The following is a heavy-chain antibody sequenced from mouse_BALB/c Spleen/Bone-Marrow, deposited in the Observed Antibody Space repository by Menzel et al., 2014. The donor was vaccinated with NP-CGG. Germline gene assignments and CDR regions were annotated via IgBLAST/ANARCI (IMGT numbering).Heavy chain of an antibody. D-gene: IGHD2-4*01. Sequence: EVQLQQSGGGLVKPGGSLKLSCAASGFTFSSYAMSWVRQSPEKRLEWVAEISSGGSYTYYPDTVTGRFTISRDNAKNTLYLEMSSLRSEDTAMYYCAREDYDGQMDYWGQGTSVTVSS. V-gene: IGHV5-9-4*01. CDR2: ISSGGSYT. J-gene: IGHJ4*01. CDR3: AREDYDGQMDY. CDR1: GFTFSSYA.